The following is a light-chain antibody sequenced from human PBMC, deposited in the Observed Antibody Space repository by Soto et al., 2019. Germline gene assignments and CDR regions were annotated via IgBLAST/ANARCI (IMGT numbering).Light chain of an antibody. J-gene: IGLJ1*01. Sequence: SVRTPPHHVSGSREQSATISCAGTNSDFGSYNRVSWYQRTPGTGPKLMIYEVSNRPSGVSDRLYRSKSGNTASLTISGLQADDDAEYYCSLYTPDSTKVFGTGTNATVL. CDR1: NSDFGSYNR. CDR3: SLYTPDSTKV. V-gene: IGLV2-18*01. CDR2: EVS.